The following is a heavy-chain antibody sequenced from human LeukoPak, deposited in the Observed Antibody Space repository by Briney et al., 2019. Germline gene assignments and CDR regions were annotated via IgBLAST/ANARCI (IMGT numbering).Heavy chain of an antibody. CDR3: AKERRRVDTDMIRTYYFEN. Sequence: PGGSLRLSCAGSGFTFSSSAMSWVRQTPGKGLEWVSSITGNGATTYYSDSVKGRFTISRDNSKNSLSLQMNSLRVDDTAVYYCAKERRRVDTDMIRTYYFENWGQGTVVTVSS. V-gene: IGHV3-23*01. D-gene: IGHD5-18*01. J-gene: IGHJ4*02. CDR1: GFTFSSSA. CDR2: ITGNGATT.